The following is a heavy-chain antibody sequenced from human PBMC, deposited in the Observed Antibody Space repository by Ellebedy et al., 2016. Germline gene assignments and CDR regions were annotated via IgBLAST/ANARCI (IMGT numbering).Heavy chain of an antibody. D-gene: IGHD5-18*01. J-gene: IGHJ2*01. CDR1: GFTFSSYA. V-gene: IGHV3-23*01. Sequence: GESLKISCAASGFTFSSYAMSWVRQAPGKGLEWVSAICGSGGCTDYPDSVKGRFTISRDNSKNSLYLQMDSLRAEDTAVYYCATEVRDEYSYGWYFDFWGRGTLVTVSS. CDR2: ICGSGGCT. CDR3: ATEVRDEYSYGWYFDF.